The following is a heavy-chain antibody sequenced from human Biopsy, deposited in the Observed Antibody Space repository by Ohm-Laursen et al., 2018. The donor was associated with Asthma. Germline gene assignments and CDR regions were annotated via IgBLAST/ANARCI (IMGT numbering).Heavy chain of an antibody. J-gene: IGHJ4*02. Sequence: ASVKVSCKSLGGTFNTYVIGWVRQAPGQGLEWMVGINSVFGTTTYPQKFQDRFTLTADDSTSTVYMELSSLRSEDTAVYYCARKAGSCISRTCYSLDFWGQGTLVTVSS. CDR1: GGTFNTYV. D-gene: IGHD2-2*01. CDR2: INSVFGTT. CDR3: ARKAGSCISRTCYSLDF. V-gene: IGHV1-69*13.